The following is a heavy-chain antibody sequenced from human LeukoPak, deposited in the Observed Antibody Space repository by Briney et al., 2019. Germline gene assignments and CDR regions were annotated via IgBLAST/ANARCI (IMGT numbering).Heavy chain of an antibody. J-gene: IGHJ4*02. CDR3: ARHSRSAYTYGIDY. CDR1: GDSFTNYW. D-gene: IGHD5-24*01. V-gene: IGHV5-51*01. Sequence: GESLKISCEVYGDSFTNYWIGWVRQMPGKGLKGMAIIYPGDSESRYSPSFQGQVTISAYKSITTAYLQWSSLKASDTAIYYCARHSRSAYTYGIDYWGQGTLVTVSS. CDR2: IYPGDSES.